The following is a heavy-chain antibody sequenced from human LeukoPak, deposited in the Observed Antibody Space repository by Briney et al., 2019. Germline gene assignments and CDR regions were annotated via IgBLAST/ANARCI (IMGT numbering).Heavy chain of an antibody. CDR1: GYSSTNYG. J-gene: IGHJ6*03. CDR2: IHIYRGNT. V-gene: IGHV1-18*01. D-gene: IGHD5-24*01. CDR3: ARDGRWLQIYYYYYMDV. Sequence: ASVKVSCKASGYSSTNYGISWVRQAPGQGLEWMGWIHIYRGNTNYAQKFQGRVTMTTDTSTSTAYMELRSLRSDDTAVYYCARDGRWLQIYYYYYMDVWGKGTTVTVSS.